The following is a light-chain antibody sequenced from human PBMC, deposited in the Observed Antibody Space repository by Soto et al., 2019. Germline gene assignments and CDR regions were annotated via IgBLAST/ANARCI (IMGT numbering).Light chain of an antibody. CDR1: SSDVGGYNY. CDR2: EVS. V-gene: IGLV2-8*01. CDR3: SSYAGSNGVV. Sequence: QSALTQPPSASGSPGQSVTISCTGTSSDVGGYNYVSWYQQHPGKAPKLMIYEVSKRPSGVPDRFSGSKSGNTASLTVSGLQDEDGAHYYCSSYAGSNGVVFGGGTQLTVL. J-gene: IGLJ2*01.